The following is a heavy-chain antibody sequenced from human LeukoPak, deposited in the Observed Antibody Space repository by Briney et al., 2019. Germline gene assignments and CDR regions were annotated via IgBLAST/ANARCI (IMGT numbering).Heavy chain of an antibody. V-gene: IGHV4-59*01. D-gene: IGHD1-26*01. CDR2: IYYSGST. Sequence: SETLSLTCTVSGGSISSYYWSWIRQPPGKGLEWIGYIYYSGSTNYNPSLKSRVTISVDTSKNQFSLKLSSVTAADTAVYYSARDSRVGGSYFWFDPWGQGTLVTVSS. J-gene: IGHJ5*02. CDR1: GGSISSYY. CDR3: ARDSRVGGSYFWFDP.